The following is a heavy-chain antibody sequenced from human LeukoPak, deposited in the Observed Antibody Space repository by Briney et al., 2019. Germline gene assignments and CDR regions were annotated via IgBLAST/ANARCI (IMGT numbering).Heavy chain of an antibody. J-gene: IGHJ4*02. CDR1: GGSISSSSYY. Sequence: ASETLSLTCTVSGGSISSSSYYWGWIRQPPGKGLEWIGSIYYSGSTYYNPSLKSRVTMSVDTSKNQFSLKLSSVTAADTAVYYCARVVFRATYYFDYWGQGTLVTVSS. V-gene: IGHV4-39*07. D-gene: IGHD3-10*01. CDR2: IYYSGST. CDR3: ARVVFRATYYFDY.